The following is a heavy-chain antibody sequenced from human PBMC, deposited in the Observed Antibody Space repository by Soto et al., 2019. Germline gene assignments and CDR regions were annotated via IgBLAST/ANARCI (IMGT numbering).Heavy chain of an antibody. D-gene: IGHD4-17*01. CDR1: GYTFTSYA. J-gene: IGHJ6*02. CDR2: INAGNGNT. CDR3: ARDYPTVTTGLYHPYGMDV. V-gene: IGHV1-3*01. Sequence: ASVKVSCKASGYTFTSYAMHWVRQAPGQRLEWMGWINAGNGNTKYSQKFQGRVTITRDTSASTAYMELSSLRSEDTAVYYCARDYPTVTTGLYHPYGMDVWGQGTTVTVSS.